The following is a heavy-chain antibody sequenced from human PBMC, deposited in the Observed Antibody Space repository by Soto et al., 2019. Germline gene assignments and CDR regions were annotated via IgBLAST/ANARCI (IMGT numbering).Heavy chain of an antibody. J-gene: IGHJ4*02. V-gene: IGHV3-66*01. Sequence: GGSLRLSCAASGFTVSNSYMSWVRQAPGKGLEWVSAIYSGGSTYYADSVKGRFTISRDNSRNTLYLQMNSLRAEDTAVYFCARCDGSAAYCFFFAYWGQGTPVTVSS. CDR3: ARCDGSAAYCFFFAY. D-gene: IGHD3-10*01. CDR1: GFTVSNSY. CDR2: IYSGGST.